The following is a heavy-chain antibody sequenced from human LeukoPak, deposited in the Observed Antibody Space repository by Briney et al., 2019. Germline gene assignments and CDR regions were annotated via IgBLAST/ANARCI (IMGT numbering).Heavy chain of an antibody. CDR3: AKEHDYSNYYYFDF. CDR2: ISGSGGST. Sequence: GGSLRLSCAASGFTFSSYAMSWVRQAPGKGLEWVSSISGSGGSTYYADSVKGWFTISRDNSKNTLYLQMNSLRAEDTAVYYCAKEHDYSNYYYFDFWGQGTLVTVSS. D-gene: IGHD4-11*01. V-gene: IGHV3-23*01. J-gene: IGHJ4*02. CDR1: GFTFSSYA.